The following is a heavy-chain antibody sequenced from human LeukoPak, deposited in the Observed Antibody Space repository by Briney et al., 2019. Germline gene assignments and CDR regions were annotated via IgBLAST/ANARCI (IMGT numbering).Heavy chain of an antibody. CDR1: GGSFSGYY. D-gene: IGHD5-12*01. CDR3: ARSYSGYDWYYYYYMDV. Sequence: NPSETLSLTCAVYGGSFSGYYWSWIRQPPGKGLEWFGEINHSGSTNYNPSLKSRVTISVDTSKTQFSLKLSSVTAADTAVYYCARSYSGYDWYYYYYMDVWGKGTTVTISS. CDR2: INHSGST. J-gene: IGHJ6*03. V-gene: IGHV4-34*01.